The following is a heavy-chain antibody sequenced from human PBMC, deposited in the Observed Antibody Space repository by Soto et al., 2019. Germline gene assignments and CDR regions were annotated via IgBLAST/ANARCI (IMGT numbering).Heavy chain of an antibody. D-gene: IGHD3-22*01. CDR3: ARSRLYSDSSASWA. J-gene: IGHJ1*01. CDR2: MNPVSGNT. CDR1: GYTFTSYD. Sequence: ASVKVSCKASGYTFTSYDIYWVRQASGQGLEWMGWMNPVSGNTGYAQKFQGRVTMTRNTAMSTAYMELSSLRSDDTAVYYCARSRLYSDSSASWACGQGTLVTVSS. V-gene: IGHV1-8*01.